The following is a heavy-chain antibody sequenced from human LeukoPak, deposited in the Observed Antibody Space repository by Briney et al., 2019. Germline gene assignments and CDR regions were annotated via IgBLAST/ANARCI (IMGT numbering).Heavy chain of an antibody. D-gene: IGHD3-10*01. Sequence: SETLSLTCTVSGGSVDSSDYYWTWIRQPPGKGLEWIGYISHTGGTYYNSSLLSRVTISLDKSKNQFSLKLSSVTAADTAVYYCARGLANYYGSGRLRFDPWGQGTLVTVSS. V-gene: IGHV4-30-2*01. CDR2: ISHTGGT. CDR1: GGSVDSSDYY. J-gene: IGHJ5*02. CDR3: ARGLANYYGSGRLRFDP.